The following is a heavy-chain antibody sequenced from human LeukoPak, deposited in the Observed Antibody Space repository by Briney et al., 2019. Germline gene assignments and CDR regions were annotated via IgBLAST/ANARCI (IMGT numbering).Heavy chain of an antibody. CDR2: IYYSGST. V-gene: IGHV4-59*01. CDR3: ARSQYSSGWYFSY. J-gene: IGHJ4*02. CDR1: GGSFSGYY. Sequence: SETLSLTCAVYGGSFSGYYWSWIRQPPGKGLEWIGYIYYSGSTNYNPSLKSRVTISVDTSKNQFSLKLSSVTAADTAVYYCARSQYSSGWYFSYWGQGTLVTVSS. D-gene: IGHD6-19*01.